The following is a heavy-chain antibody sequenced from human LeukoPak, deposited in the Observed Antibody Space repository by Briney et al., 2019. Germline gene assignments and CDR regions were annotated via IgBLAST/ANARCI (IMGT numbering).Heavy chain of an antibody. J-gene: IGHJ4*02. CDR3: AKVKSTSPTMYYFDY. CDR1: GFTFSSYA. CDR2: ISGSGGST. Sequence: GGSLRLSCAASGFTFSSYAMSWVRQAPGEGLEWVSAISGSGGSTYYADSVKGRFTISRDNSKNTLYLQMNSLRAEDTAVYYCAKVKSTSPTMYYFDYWGQGTLVTVSS. V-gene: IGHV3-23*01. D-gene: IGHD2-2*01.